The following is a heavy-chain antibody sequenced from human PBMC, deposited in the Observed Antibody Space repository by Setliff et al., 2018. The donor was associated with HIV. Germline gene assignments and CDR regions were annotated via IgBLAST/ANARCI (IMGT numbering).Heavy chain of an antibody. V-gene: IGHV3-23*01. CDR1: GFTFSSYA. Sequence: GGSLRLSCAASGFTFSSYAMSWVRQAPGRGLEWVSTISNSGGGSTYYADSVKGRLTISRDNSKNTLYLQMNSLRAEDTAVYYCANFGGNSIAAPLDYWGQGTLVTVSS. CDR3: ANFGGNSIAAPLDY. D-gene: IGHD6-6*01. CDR2: ISNSGGGST. J-gene: IGHJ4*01.